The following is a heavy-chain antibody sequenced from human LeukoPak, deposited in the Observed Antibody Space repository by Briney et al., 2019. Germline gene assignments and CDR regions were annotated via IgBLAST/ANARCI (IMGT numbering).Heavy chain of an antibody. CDR3: ARRGYSYGWTYYFDY. CDR1: GGSISGGGYY. Sequence: PSQTLSLTCTVSGGSISGGGYYWSWIRQHPGKGLEWIGYIYYSGSTYYNPSLKSRVTISVDTSKNQFSLKLSSVTAADTAVYYCARRGYSYGWTYYFDYWGQGTLVTVSS. CDR2: IYYSGST. D-gene: IGHD5-18*01. J-gene: IGHJ4*02. V-gene: IGHV4-31*03.